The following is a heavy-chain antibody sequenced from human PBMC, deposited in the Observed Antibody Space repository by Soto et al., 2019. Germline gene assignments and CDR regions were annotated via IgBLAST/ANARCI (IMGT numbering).Heavy chain of an antibody. Sequence: QVQLVQSGAEMRKPGSSLRVSCKASGGTFSDYAFSWARQAPGQGLEWMGGIVPRFGSPNYAQKFGGRVTITADTSSSTVYMALSSLRFDDTAVYFCARDRIQLRLGKYSFNGMDVWGQGTTIIVSS. CDR3: ARDRIQLRLGKYSFNGMDV. CDR1: GGTFSDYA. V-gene: IGHV1-69*06. CDR2: IVPRFGSP. D-gene: IGHD3-16*01. J-gene: IGHJ6*02.